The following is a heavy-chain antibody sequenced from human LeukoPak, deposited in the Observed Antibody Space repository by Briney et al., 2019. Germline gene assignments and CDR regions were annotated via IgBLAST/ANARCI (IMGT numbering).Heavy chain of an antibody. Sequence: GGSLRLSCGGSGFPFGTYGMTWFRHAPGRGLEWVATISGSGVSIYYADSVKDRFTISRDNNENTVSLQMNSLRVEDTALYYCAKVGWYGDLEHWGQGTQVAVSS. D-gene: IGHD3-10*01. CDR2: ISGSGVSI. CDR1: GFPFGTYG. CDR3: AKVGWYGDLEH. J-gene: IGHJ1*01. V-gene: IGHV3-23*01.